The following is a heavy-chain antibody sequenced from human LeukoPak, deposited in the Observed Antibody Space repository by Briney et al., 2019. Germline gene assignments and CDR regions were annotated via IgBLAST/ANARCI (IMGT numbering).Heavy chain of an antibody. J-gene: IGHJ4*02. CDR1: GYTFTSYD. Sequence: ASVKVSCKASGYTFTSYDINWVRQATGQGLEWMGWMNPNSGNTGYAQKFQGRVTITADKSTSTAYMELSSLRSEDTAVYYCARDIAAAGFYWGQGTLVTVSS. V-gene: IGHV1-8*03. CDR3: ARDIAAAGFY. CDR2: MNPNSGNT. D-gene: IGHD6-13*01.